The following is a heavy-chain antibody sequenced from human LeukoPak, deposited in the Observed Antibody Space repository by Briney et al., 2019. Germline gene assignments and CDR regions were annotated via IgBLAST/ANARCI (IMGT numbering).Heavy chain of an antibody. J-gene: IGHJ4*02. CDR3: ARSPHPQQLVDY. CDR1: GYTFTSYD. CDR2: INPNSGGT. Sequence: AASVKVSCKASGYTFTSYDINWVRQAPGQGLEWMGWINPNSGGTNYAQKFQGRVTMTRDTSISTAYMELSRLRSDDTAVYYCARSPHPQQLVDYWGQGTLVTVSS. V-gene: IGHV1-2*02. D-gene: IGHD6-13*01.